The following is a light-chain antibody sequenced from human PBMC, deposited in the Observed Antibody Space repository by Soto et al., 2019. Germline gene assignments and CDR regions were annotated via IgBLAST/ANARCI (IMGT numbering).Light chain of an antibody. CDR2: GAS. J-gene: IGKJ2*01. V-gene: IGKV3-20*01. CDR3: QQYGSSPRT. CDR1: QSVSSSY. Sequence: EIVLTQSPGTLSLSPGERATLSCRVSQSVSSSYLAWYQQKPGQAPRLLIYGASSRATGIPDRFSGSGSATDFTLTISRLEPEDFAVYYCQQYGSSPRTFGQGTKLEIK.